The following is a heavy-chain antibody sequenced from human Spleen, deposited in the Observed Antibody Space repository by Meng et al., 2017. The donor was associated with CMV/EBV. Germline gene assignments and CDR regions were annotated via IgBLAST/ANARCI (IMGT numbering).Heavy chain of an antibody. V-gene: IGHV4-39*07. CDR1: GDSIGSSSYY. D-gene: IGHD5-18*01. Sequence: GSLRLSCTVSGDSIGSSSYYWGWIRQPPGRGLEWIGSIYYSGSTYYNPSLKSRATISVDTSKNQFSLRLNSVTAADTAVYYCARDEDTAMAHFWGQGTLVTVSS. CDR2: IYYSGST. J-gene: IGHJ4*02. CDR3: ARDEDTAMAHF.